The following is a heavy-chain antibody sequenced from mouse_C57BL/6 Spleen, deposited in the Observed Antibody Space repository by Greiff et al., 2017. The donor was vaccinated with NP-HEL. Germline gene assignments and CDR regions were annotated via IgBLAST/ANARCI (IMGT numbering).Heavy chain of an antibody. CDR3: AREGYDGYLYFDY. D-gene: IGHD2-3*01. Sequence: EVKLMESEGGLVQPGSSMKLSCTASGFTFSDYYMAWVRQVPEKGLEWVANINYDGSSTYYLDSLKSRFIISGDNAKNILYLQMSSLKSEDTATYYCAREGYDGYLYFDYWGQGTTLTVSS. J-gene: IGHJ2*01. CDR2: INYDGSST. CDR1: GFTFSDYY. V-gene: IGHV5-16*01.